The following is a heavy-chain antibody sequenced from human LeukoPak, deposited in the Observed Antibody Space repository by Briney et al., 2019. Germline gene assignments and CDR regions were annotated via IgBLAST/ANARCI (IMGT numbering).Heavy chain of an antibody. CDR1: GFTFSSYG. CDR3: ASRVWFGELLFDY. J-gene: IGHJ4*02. D-gene: IGHD3-10*01. CDR2: IWYDGSNK. Sequence: GGSLRLSCAASGFTFSSYGMHWVRQAPGKGLEWVAVIWYDGSNKYYADSVKGRFTISRDNSKNTLYLQMNSLRAEDTAVYYCASRVWFGELLFDYWGQGTLVTVSS. V-gene: IGHV3-33*01.